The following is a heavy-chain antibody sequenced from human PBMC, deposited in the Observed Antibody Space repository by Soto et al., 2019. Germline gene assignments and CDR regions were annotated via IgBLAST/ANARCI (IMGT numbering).Heavy chain of an antibody. CDR3: ARDVGSGYPLGYFDY. CDR1: GGTFSSYS. J-gene: IGHJ4*02. V-gene: IGHV1-69*13. CDR2: IIPIFGTA. D-gene: IGHD3-22*01. Sequence: SVKVSCKASGGTFSSYSISWVLQTPGQGLEWMGGIIPIFGTANYAQKFQGRVTITADESTSTAYMELSSLRSEDTAVYYCARDVGSGYPLGYFDYWGQGTLVTVSS.